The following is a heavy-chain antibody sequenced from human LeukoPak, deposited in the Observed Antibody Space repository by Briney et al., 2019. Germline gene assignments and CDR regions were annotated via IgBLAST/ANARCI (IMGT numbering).Heavy chain of an antibody. D-gene: IGHD3-16*01. CDR1: GLSFSSFA. CDR3: AKASWVSSTDAVR. V-gene: IGHV3-23*01. J-gene: IGHJ4*02. Sequence: GGSLRLSCAASGLSFSSFAMSWVRQGPARGLEWVSSIRGNGETFHTDSVKGRFTLSSDSSRNTVYFQLNNLRVEDTAIYYCAKASWVSSTDAVRWGQGTLVTVSS. CDR2: IRGNGET.